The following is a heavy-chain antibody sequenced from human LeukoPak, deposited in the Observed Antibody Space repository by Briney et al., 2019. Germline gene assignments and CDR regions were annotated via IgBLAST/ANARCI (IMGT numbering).Heavy chain of an antibody. J-gene: IGHJ4*02. CDR1: GFTFSSYA. V-gene: IGHV3-48*04. D-gene: IGHD2-15*01. CDR3: ARDRDIVVVVAAAIDY. CDR2: ISSSGSTI. Sequence: GGSLRLSCAASGFTFSSYAMSWVRQAPGKGLEWVSYISSSGSTIYYADSVKGRFTISRDNAKNSLYLQMNSLRAEDTAVYYCARDRDIVVVVAAAIDYWGQGTLVTVSS.